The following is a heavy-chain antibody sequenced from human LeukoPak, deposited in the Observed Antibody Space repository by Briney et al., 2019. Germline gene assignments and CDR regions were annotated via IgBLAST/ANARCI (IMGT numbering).Heavy chain of an antibody. CDR2: IYHSGST. Sequence: TSETLSLTCAVSGGSISSSNWWSWVRQPPGKGLEWIGEIYHSGSTNYNPSLKSRVTISVDKSKNQFSLKLSSVTAADTAVYYCARGELSGSSILFDYWGQGTLVTVSS. CDR1: GGSISSSNW. J-gene: IGHJ4*02. V-gene: IGHV4-4*02. CDR3: ARGELSGSSILFDY. D-gene: IGHD1-26*01.